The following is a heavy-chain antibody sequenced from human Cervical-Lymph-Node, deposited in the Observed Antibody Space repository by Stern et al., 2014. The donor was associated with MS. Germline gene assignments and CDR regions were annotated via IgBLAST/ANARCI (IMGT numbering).Heavy chain of an antibody. Sequence: QVQLVESGTEVKKPGASVKVSCRTSGYTFTSYYIHWVRQAPGQGLEWMGRIDPNNSGTDLAQKFQGRVTMTRDTSFSTAYMELSRLRSDDTAVYYGEREGTDYWGQGTLVTVSS. CDR1: GYTFTSYY. CDR3: EREGTDY. D-gene: IGHD3-10*01. V-gene: IGHV1-2*06. J-gene: IGHJ4*01. CDR2: IDPNNSGT.